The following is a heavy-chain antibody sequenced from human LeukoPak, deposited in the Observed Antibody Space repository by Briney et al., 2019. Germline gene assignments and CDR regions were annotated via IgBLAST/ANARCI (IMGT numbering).Heavy chain of an antibody. D-gene: IGHD2-21*02. J-gene: IGHJ3*02. CDR1: GYSFTSYW. Sequence: GESLKISCKGSGYSFTSYWIGWVRQMPGKGLEWMGIIYPGDSDTRYSPSSQGQVTISADKSISTAYLQWSSLKASDTAMYYCAGTYCGGDCSRADAFDIWGQGTMVTVSS. CDR2: IYPGDSDT. CDR3: AGTYCGGDCSRADAFDI. V-gene: IGHV5-51*01.